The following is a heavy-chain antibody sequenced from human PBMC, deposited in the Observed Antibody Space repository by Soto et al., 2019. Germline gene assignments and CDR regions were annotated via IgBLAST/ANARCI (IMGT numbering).Heavy chain of an antibody. J-gene: IGHJ4*02. D-gene: IGHD3-10*01. CDR2: ISTYNGNT. V-gene: IGHV1-18*01. CDR1: DYTFTSYG. Sequence: GPQVKVSCKVSDYTFTSYGISWVRQAPGQGLEWMGWISTYNGNTKYARKLHGTGTMTTDTASRTAYMERSSLRSVYSAVFYCAREMVRGVGSDDWGQGTLVTVSS. CDR3: AREMVRGVGSDD.